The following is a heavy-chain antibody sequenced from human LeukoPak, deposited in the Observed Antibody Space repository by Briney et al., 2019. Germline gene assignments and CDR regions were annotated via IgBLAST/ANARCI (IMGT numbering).Heavy chain of an antibody. CDR1: GGSFSGYY. V-gene: IGHV4-34*01. D-gene: IGHD3-22*01. CDR3: ARRAYYDSSGYYYVSGPVDY. J-gene: IGHJ4*02. CDR2: INHSGST. Sequence: SETLSLTCAVYGGSFSGYYWSWIRQPPGKGPDWIGEINHSGSTNYNPSLKSRVTISVDTSKNQFSLKLSSVTAADTAVYYCARRAYYDSSGYYYVSGPVDYWGQGTLVTVSS.